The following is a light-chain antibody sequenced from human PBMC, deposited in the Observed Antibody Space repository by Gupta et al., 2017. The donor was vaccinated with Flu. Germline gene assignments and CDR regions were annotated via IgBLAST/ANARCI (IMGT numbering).Light chain of an antibody. CDR1: KLGDIY. J-gene: IGLJ2*01. V-gene: IGLV3-1*01. CDR3: QAWDSGTCG. Sequence: SYDLTQPPSLSVSPGHTASITCSGDKLGDIYVSWYQQKPGQSPVLVIYQDTQRPSGIPERFSGSNSGNTATLTITGTQAMDEADYYCQAWDSGTCGFGGGTKLTVL. CDR2: QDT.